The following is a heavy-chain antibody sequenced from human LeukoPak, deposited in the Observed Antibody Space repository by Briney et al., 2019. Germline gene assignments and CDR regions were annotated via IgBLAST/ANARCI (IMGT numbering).Heavy chain of an antibody. CDR1: GFSFSDYY. V-gene: IGHV3-11*01. CDR3: ARSIGYYYTMDV. J-gene: IGHJ6*02. D-gene: IGHD3-22*01. CDR2: ISGSGSDL. Sequence: GSLRLSCVACGFSFSDYYMSWIRQAPGRGLGWISYISGSGSDLYYADSVKGRFTISRDNANNSLYLQMNSLRAEDTAVYYCARSIGYYYTMDVWGQGTTVTVSS.